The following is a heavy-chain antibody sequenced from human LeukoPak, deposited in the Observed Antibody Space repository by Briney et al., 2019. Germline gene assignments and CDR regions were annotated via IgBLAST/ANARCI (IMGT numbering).Heavy chain of an antibody. Sequence: ASVKVSCKASAYTFTGYYMHWVRQAPGQGLEWMGWINPNSGATNYAQKFQGRVTMTRDTSISTAYMDLSRLRSDDTAVYYCARAWHSTATLDYWGQGTLVTVST. J-gene: IGHJ4*02. V-gene: IGHV1-2*02. CDR3: ARAWHSTATLDY. D-gene: IGHD2/OR15-2a*01. CDR1: AYTFTGYY. CDR2: INPNSGAT.